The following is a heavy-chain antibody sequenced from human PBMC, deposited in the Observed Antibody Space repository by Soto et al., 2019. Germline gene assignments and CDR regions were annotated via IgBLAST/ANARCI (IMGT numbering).Heavy chain of an antibody. V-gene: IGHV1-69*01. D-gene: IGHD3-22*01. Sequence: QVQLVQSGAELKKPGSSVRVSCKDSGGTFSTYAIGWVRQAPGQGLEWMGGIIPVLGTTNYAQKFQGRVTITADESTSTAYMELRSFRSEDTAFYYCARGTAGVSLDDFDSWGQGTLVAVSS. CDR2: IIPVLGTT. J-gene: IGHJ4*02. CDR3: ARGTAGVSLDDFDS. CDR1: GGTFSTYA.